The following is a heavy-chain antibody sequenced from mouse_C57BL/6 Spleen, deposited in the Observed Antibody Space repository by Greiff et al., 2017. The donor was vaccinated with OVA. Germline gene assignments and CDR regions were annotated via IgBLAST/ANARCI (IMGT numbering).Heavy chain of an antibody. CDR2: IWWDDDK. Sequence: QVQLKESGPGILQPSQTLSLTCSFSGFSLSTFGMGVGWIRQPSGKGLEWLAHIWWDDDKYYNPALKSRLTISKDTSKNQVFLKIANVDTADTATYYCARMGWYGYDGYYYAMDYWGQGTSVTVSS. J-gene: IGHJ4*01. CDR3: ARMGWYGYDGYYYAMDY. V-gene: IGHV8-8*01. D-gene: IGHD2-2*01. CDR1: GFSLSTFGMG.